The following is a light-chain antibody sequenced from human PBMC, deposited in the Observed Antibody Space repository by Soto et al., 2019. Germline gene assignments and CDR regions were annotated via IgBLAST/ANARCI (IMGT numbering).Light chain of an antibody. J-gene: IGLJ2*01. V-gene: IGLV2-14*03. CDR1: NSDVGRYKL. CDR2: DVT. CDR3: SSYTTSSTLI. Sequence: QSALTQPASVSGSPGQSITISCTGTNSDVGRYKLVSWYQQHPGKATKLMIFDVTNRPSGVSNRFSVSKSGNTASLTISGLQAEDEADYYCSSYTTSSTLIFGGGTKLTVL.